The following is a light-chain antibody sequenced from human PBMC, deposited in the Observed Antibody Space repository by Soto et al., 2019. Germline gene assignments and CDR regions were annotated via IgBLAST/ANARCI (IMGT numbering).Light chain of an antibody. Sequence: QSALTQPASVSGAPGQSITISCTGTSSDVGGYNYVSWYQQHPVKAPKLMIYDVSNRPSGVSNRFSGSKSGNTASLTISCLQAEDDADYYCSSYTSSSTLLYVFGTGTKLTVL. CDR1: SSDVGGYNY. CDR2: DVS. CDR3: SSYTSSSTLLYV. J-gene: IGLJ1*01. V-gene: IGLV2-14*01.